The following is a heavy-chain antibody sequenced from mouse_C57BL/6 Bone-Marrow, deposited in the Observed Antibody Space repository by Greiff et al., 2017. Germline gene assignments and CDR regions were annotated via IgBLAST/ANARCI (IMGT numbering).Heavy chain of an antibody. Sequence: EVQLQQSGPELVKPGASVKISCKASGYTFTDYYMNWVKQSHGKSLEWIGDINPNNGGTSYNQKFKGKATLTVDKSSSTAYMELRSLTSEDSAVYYCALYSNQYAMDYWGQGTSVTVSS. CDR1: GYTFTDYY. J-gene: IGHJ4*01. CDR2: INPNNGGT. V-gene: IGHV1-26*01. CDR3: ALYSNQYAMDY. D-gene: IGHD2-5*01.